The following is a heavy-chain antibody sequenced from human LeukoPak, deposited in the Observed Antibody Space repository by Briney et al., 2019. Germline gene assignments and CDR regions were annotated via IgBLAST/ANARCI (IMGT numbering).Heavy chain of an antibody. CDR3: ARVGTVSLVRGVPFDY. CDR2: MYYSGST. Sequence: SETLSLTCIVSGGSINTGLYYWRWIRQPPGKGLECIGSMYYSGSTYYNPSLKSRVTISVDTSKNQFSLKVSSVTATDTAVYYCARVGTVSLVRGVPFDYWGQGTLVTVSS. J-gene: IGHJ4*02. D-gene: IGHD3-10*01. CDR1: GGSINTGLYY. V-gene: IGHV4-39*01.